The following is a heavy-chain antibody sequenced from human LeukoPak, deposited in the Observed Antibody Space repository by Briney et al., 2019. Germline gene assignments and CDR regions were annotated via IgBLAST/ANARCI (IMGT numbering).Heavy chain of an antibody. CDR1: GGSFSGYY. D-gene: IGHD6-13*01. CDR3: ARGRSVAAAGKGGAFDI. J-gene: IGHJ3*02. V-gene: IGHV4-34*01. CDR2: INHSGST. Sequence: SETLSLTCAVYGGSFSGYYWSWIRQPPGKGLEWIGEINHSGSTNYNPSLKSRVTISVDTSKNQFSLKLSSVTAADTAVYYCARGRSVAAAGKGGAFDIWGQGTMDTVSS.